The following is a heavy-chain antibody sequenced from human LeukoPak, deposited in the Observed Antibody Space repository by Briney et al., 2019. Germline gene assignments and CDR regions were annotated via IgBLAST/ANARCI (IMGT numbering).Heavy chain of an antibody. V-gene: IGHV3-30-3*01. CDR1: GFTFSSYA. CDR3: ARVQWELALFDAFDI. D-gene: IGHD1-26*01. J-gene: IGHJ3*02. CDR2: ISYDGSNK. Sequence: GRSLRLSCAASGFTFSSYAMHWVRQAPGKGLEWVAVISYDGSNKYYADSVKGRFTISRDNSKNTLYLQMNSLRAEDTAVYYCARVQWELALFDAFDIWGQGTMVTVSS.